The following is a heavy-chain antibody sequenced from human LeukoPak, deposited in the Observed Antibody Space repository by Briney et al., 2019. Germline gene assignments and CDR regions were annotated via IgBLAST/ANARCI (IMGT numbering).Heavy chain of an antibody. CDR3: ASPRPGSSGFDY. Sequence: SVKVSCKASGYTFTSYYMHWVRQAPGQGLEWMGGIIPIFGTANYAQKFQGRVTITADESTGPAYMELSSLRSEDRAVYYGASPRPGSSGFDYGGKGTLV. J-gene: IGHJ4*02. CDR2: IIPIFGTA. D-gene: IGHD1-26*01. CDR1: GYTFTSYY. V-gene: IGHV1-69*13.